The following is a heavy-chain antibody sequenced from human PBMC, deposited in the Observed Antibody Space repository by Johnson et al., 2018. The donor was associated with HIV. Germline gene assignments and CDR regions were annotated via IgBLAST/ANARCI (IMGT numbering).Heavy chain of an antibody. D-gene: IGHD2-15*01. V-gene: IGHV3-66*02. CDR2: IYSGGST. Sequence: VQLVESGGGLVQPGGSLRLSCAVSGFTVSSNYMNWVRQAPGKGLEWVSVIYSGGSTYYADSVKGRFTVSRDNSKNTLYLQMNSLRADDTAGYFCAREALDGGKNGEAFDIWGQGTMVNVSS. CDR3: AREALDGGKNGEAFDI. J-gene: IGHJ3*02. CDR1: GFTVSSNY.